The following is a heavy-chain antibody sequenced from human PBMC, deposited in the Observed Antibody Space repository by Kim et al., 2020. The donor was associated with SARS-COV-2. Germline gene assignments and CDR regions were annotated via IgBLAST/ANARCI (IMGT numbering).Heavy chain of an antibody. Sequence: SETLSLTCSVSGGSVSTDNYYWSWIRQPPGKGLEWVGYVYNTGSTNYNPSLKSRLTLSVDKSKNQFSLKLRSVTAADTAVYYCSRGHGDYVSYYYYGMDVWGQVTTVTVSS. CDR2: VYNTGST. V-gene: IGHV4-61*01. J-gene: IGHJ6*02. D-gene: IGHD4-17*01. CDR3: SRGHGDYVSYYYYGMDV. CDR1: GGSVSTDNYY.